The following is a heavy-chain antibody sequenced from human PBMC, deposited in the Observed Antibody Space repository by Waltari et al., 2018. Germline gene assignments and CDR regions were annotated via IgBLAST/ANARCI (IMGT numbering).Heavy chain of an antibody. D-gene: IGHD5-18*01. J-gene: IGHJ4*02. CDR3: ARAAYSYRPNCDY. V-gene: IGHV4-59*12. CDR1: GGSISSNY. Sequence: QVQLQESGPGLVKPSETLSLTCAVSGGSISSNYWSWIRQSPGKGLEWIGYIFGGSGSTSYNPSLKSRVTISTDTSKNQFSLKLTSVTAADTAVYYCARAAYSYRPNCDYWGQGVLVTVSS. CDR2: IFGGSGST.